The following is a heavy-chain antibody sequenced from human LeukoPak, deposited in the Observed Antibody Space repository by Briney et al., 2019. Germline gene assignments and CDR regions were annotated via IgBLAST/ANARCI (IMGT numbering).Heavy chain of an antibody. CDR1: GGSISSNSYY. Sequence: PSGTLSLTCTDSGGSISSNSYYWGWIRQPPGKGRVWIGSIYYSGSTYYNPSLKRRVTISVDTSKNQFSLKLSSVTAADTAVYYCARGWYDGSGSYYGYWGQGTLVSVSS. D-gene: IGHD3-10*01. CDR2: IYYSGST. CDR3: ARGWYDGSGSYYGY. V-gene: IGHV4-39*07. J-gene: IGHJ4*02.